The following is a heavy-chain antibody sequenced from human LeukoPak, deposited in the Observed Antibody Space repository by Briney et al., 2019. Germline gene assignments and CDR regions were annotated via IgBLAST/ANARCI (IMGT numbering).Heavy chain of an antibody. Sequence: SETLSLTCTVSGGSISSSSYYWSWIRQHPGKGLEWIGYIYYSGSTYYNPSLKSRVTISVDTSKNQFSLKLSSVTAADTAVYYCARDAHPYYYDSSGYYLNWFDPWGQGTLVTVSS. CDR2: IYYSGST. CDR1: GGSISSSSYY. D-gene: IGHD3-22*01. CDR3: ARDAHPYYYDSSGYYLNWFDP. J-gene: IGHJ5*02. V-gene: IGHV4-31*03.